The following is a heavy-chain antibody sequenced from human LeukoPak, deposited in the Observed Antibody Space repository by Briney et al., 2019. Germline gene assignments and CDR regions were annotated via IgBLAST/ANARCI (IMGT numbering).Heavy chain of an antibody. CDR2: ISSSSSYI. CDR1: GFTFSSYS. D-gene: IGHD3-10*01. J-gene: IGHJ6*03. Sequence: PGGSLRLSCAASGFTFSSYSMNWVRQAPGKGLEWVSSISSSSSYIYYADSVKGRFTISRDNAKNSLYLQMNSLRAEDTAVYYCARDQRGYYGSGSYGEYYMDVWGKGTTVTVSS. V-gene: IGHV3-21*01. CDR3: ARDQRGYYGSGSYGEYYMDV.